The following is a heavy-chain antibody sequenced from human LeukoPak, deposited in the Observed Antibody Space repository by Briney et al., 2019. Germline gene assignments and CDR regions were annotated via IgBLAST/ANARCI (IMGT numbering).Heavy chain of an antibody. J-gene: IGHJ4*02. CDR1: GFTVSNNY. D-gene: IGHD5-24*01. V-gene: IGHV3-66*01. Sequence: PGGSLRLSCAASGFTVSNNYMSWVRQAPGKGLEWVSVIYSAGTTYYADSVKGRFTISRDNSKNTLYLQMNSLRAEDTAVYYCARARDGYRTDYFDYWGQGTLVTVSS. CDR2: IYSAGTT. CDR3: ARARDGYRTDYFDY.